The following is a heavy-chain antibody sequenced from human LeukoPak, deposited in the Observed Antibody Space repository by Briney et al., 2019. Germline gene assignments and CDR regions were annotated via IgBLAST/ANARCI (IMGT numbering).Heavy chain of an antibody. CDR1: GFTFSSYS. J-gene: IGHJ4*02. CDR2: ISSSSSTI. CDR3: ARDRGVAAPYLDY. V-gene: IGHV3-48*01. Sequence: GGSLRLSCAASGFTFSSYSMNWVRQAPGKGLEWVSYISSSSSTIYYADSVKGRFTISRDNAKNSLYLQMNSLRAEDTAVYYCARDRGVAAPYLDYWGQGTLVTVSS. D-gene: IGHD2-15*01.